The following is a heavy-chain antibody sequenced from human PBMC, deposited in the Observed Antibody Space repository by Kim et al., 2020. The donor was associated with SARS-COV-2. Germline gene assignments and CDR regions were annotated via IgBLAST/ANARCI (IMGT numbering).Heavy chain of an antibody. Sequence: ASVKVSCKASGYTFTMYAMHWVRQAPGQRLEWMGWINIGNGNTKYPQKFQGRVTITRDTSASTAHMELSSLRSEDTAVYFCAREHAFSMDVWGQGTPVTASS. CDR1: GYTFTMYA. D-gene: IGHD3-3*02. CDR3: AREHAFSMDV. CDR2: INIGNGNT. J-gene: IGHJ6*02. V-gene: IGHV1-3*04.